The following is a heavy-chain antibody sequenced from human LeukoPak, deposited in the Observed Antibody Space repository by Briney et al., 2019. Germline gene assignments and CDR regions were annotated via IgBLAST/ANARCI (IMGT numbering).Heavy chain of an antibody. D-gene: IGHD4-17*01. CDR2: IQYDGSNK. J-gene: IGHJ3*02. V-gene: IGHV3-30*02. Sequence: GGSLRLSCAASGFTFNFYGMHWVRQAPGKGLEWVTFIQYDGSNKFYADSVKGRFTISRDNAKNSLYLQMNSLRAEDTAVYYCARADYGTSDAFDIWGQGTMVTVSS. CDR1: GFTFNFYG. CDR3: ARADYGTSDAFDI.